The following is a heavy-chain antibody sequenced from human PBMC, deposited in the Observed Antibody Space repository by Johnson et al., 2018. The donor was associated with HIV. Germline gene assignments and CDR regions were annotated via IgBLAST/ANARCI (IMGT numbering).Heavy chain of an antibody. V-gene: IGHV3-66*01. CDR2: IYSGGST. J-gene: IGHJ3*02. CDR1: GFTFSNAW. CDR3: ATSVEQWLVWNAFDI. D-gene: IGHD6-19*01. Sequence: VQLVESGGGVVQPGGSLRLSCAASGFTFSNAWMSWVRQAPGKGLEWVSVIYSGGSTYYADSVKGRFTISRDNSKNTLYLQMNSLRAEDTAVYYCATSVEQWLVWNAFDIWGQGTMVTVSS.